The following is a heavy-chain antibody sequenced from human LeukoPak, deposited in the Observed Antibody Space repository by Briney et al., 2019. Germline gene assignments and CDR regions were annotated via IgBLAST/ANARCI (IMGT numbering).Heavy chain of an antibody. D-gene: IGHD3-16*01. J-gene: IGHJ4*02. V-gene: IGHV3-13*01. Sequence: GGSLRLSCAASGINFNNYDFHWVRQVAGKRLEWVAGIGTVADTFYPDSVMGRFTISRENAKNSFYLQMNSLRAGDTAVYYCARGWGGHGRSWGALDFWGQGILVTVSS. CDR2: IGTVADT. CDR1: GINFNNYD. CDR3: ARGWGGHGRSWGALDF.